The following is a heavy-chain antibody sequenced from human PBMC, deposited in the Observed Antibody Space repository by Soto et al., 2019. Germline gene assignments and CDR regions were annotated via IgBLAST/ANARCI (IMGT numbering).Heavy chain of an antibody. CDR2: ISGSGGST. V-gene: IGHV3-23*01. CDR3: AKGSYCTNGVCFLDIGYYFDY. D-gene: IGHD2-8*01. J-gene: IGHJ4*02. Sequence: GGSLRLSCAASGFTFSSYGMSWVRQAPGKGLEWVSAISGSGGSTYYADSVKGRFTISRDNSKNTLYLQMNSLRAEDTAVYYCAKGSYCTNGVCFLDIGYYFDYWGQGTLVTVS. CDR1: GFTFSSYG.